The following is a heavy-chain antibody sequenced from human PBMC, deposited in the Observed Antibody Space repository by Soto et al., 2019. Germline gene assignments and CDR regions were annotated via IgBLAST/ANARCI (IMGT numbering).Heavy chain of an antibody. D-gene: IGHD2-15*01. V-gene: IGHV3-33*08. J-gene: IGHJ6*02. CDR1: GFTFNTYG. CDR2: IWYDGSNK. Sequence: QVQLVESGGGVVQPGGSLRLSCTTSGFTFNTYGMHWVRQAPGKGLEWVAIIWYDGSNKYYADSVKGRFSISRDNSKNTLYLQMNSRGAEDTALYYCARADCTGAYCYSWPFNYGVDVWGQGTTVTVSS. CDR3: ARADCTGAYCYSWPFNYGVDV.